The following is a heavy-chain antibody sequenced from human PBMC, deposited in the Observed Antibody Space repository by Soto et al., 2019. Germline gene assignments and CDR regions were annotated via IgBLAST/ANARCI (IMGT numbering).Heavy chain of an antibody. J-gene: IGHJ4*02. D-gene: IGHD2-15*01. CDR1: GGSISSNY. CDR2: VYNSGST. CDR3: ARYPSEAVAGYTIDN. Sequence: SETLSLTCTVSGGSISSNYWTWIRQPPGKGLEWIGYVYNSGSTNYNPSLKSRVTISEDTSKSQFSLKVNSMTAADTAVYYCARYPSEAVAGYTIDNWGQGILVTVSS. V-gene: IGHV4-59*01.